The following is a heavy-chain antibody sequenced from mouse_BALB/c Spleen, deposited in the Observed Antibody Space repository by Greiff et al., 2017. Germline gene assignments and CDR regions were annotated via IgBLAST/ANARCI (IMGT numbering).Heavy chain of an antibody. CDR3: ARVDYDVRGAMDY. CDR1: GYTFTDYA. J-gene: IGHJ4*01. CDR2: ISTYYGDA. Sequence: VQLQQSGAELVRPGVSVKISCKGSGYTFTDYAMHWVKQSHAKSLEWIGVISTYYGDASYNQKFKGKATMTVDKSSSTAYMELARLTSEDSAIYYCARVDYDVRGAMDYWGQGTSVTVSS. D-gene: IGHD2-4*01. V-gene: IGHV1S137*01.